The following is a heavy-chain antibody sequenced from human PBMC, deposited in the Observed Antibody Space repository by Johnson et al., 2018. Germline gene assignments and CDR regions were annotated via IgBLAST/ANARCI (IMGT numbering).Heavy chain of an antibody. CDR1: GGSVRNYY. D-gene: IGHD5/OR15-5a*01. CDR3: SRGGVFAFDV. Sequence: QVQLQESGPGLVKPSETLSLSCTVSGGSVRNYYWSWIRQSPGKGLECIGYMYFVDTTSDYHPSHKTRALISGEPSKNPFFLNMRSVTAADPAIYYCSRGGVFAFDVWGRGTMVIVSS. V-gene: IGHV4-59*02. CDR2: MYFVDTT. J-gene: IGHJ3*01.